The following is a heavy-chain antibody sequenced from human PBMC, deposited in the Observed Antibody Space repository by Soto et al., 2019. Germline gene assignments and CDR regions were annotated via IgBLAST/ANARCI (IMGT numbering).Heavy chain of an antibody. V-gene: IGHV4-39*01. J-gene: IGHJ6*03. D-gene: IGHD6-19*01. CDR1: GGSISSSSYY. CDR2: IYYSGST. Sequence: SETLSLTCTVSGGSISSSSYYWGWIRQPPGKGLEWIGSIYYSGSTYYNPSLKSRVTISVDTSKNQFSLKLSSVTAADTAVYYCARQVKQWPPYYYYCYYMDVWGKGTTVTVSS. CDR3: ARQVKQWPPYYYYCYYMDV.